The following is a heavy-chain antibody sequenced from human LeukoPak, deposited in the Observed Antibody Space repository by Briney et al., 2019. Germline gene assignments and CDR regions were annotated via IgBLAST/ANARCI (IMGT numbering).Heavy chain of an antibody. V-gene: IGHV3-23*03. CDR2: IATDGGSA. D-gene: IGHD2-15*01. Sequence: GGSPRTSPSASGFTFYKYAKGGGRHAPRGGAGWVSIIATDGGSAYYADSVKGRFTMSRDNSKNGLYLQMSSLRAEDTALYYCARCSGGTCYSFHYWGQGTLVTVSS. J-gene: IGHJ4*02. CDR1: GFTFYKYA. CDR3: ARCSGGTCYSFHY.